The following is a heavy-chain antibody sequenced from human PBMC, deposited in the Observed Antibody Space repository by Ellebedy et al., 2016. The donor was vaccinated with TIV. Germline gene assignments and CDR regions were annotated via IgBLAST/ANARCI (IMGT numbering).Heavy chain of an antibody. V-gene: IGHV3-7*01. D-gene: IGHD4-17*01. J-gene: IGHJ3*01. Sequence: GESLKISCAASGFSFSSYWMSWVRQAPGKGLEWVANIYQDGSVKYYVDSVKGRFTISRDNAKNSLYLQMNSLRAEDTAVYYCATDGSYGDFRSPAHAFEHWGQGTMVSVSS. CDR1: GFSFSSYW. CDR3: ATDGSYGDFRSPAHAFEH. CDR2: IYQDGSVK.